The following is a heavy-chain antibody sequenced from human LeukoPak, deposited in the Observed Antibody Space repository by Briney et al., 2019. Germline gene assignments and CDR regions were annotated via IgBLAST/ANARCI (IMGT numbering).Heavy chain of an antibody. D-gene: IGHD3-22*01. CDR3: ARTLYHYEAMDV. Sequence: ASVKVSCKASGYTFTSYDINWVRQATGQGLEWMGWMNPNSGNTGYAQKFQGRVTITRNTSISTAYMELSSLRSEDTAVYYCARTLYHYEAMDVWGKGTTVTVSS. J-gene: IGHJ6*03. CDR1: GYTFTSYD. V-gene: IGHV1-8*03. CDR2: MNPNSGNT.